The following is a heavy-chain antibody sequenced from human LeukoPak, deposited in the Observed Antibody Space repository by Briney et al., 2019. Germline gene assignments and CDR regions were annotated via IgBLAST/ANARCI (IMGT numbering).Heavy chain of an antibody. V-gene: IGHV4-38-2*01. CDR1: GFSIRTGYY. D-gene: IGHD3-22*01. Sequence: SETLSLTCAVSGFSIRTGYYWDWIRQPPGKGLEWIGNIFHSGTTYYNPSLKSRVTISVDTSKNQFSLKLTSVTAEDTAVYYCARAAYDTLDYWGQGTLVSVSS. CDR3: ARAAYDTLDY. CDR2: IFHSGTT. J-gene: IGHJ4*02.